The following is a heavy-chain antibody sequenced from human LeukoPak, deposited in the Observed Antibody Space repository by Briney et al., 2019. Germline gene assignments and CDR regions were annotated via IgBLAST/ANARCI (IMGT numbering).Heavy chain of an antibody. CDR2: IRYDGSNK. V-gene: IGHV3-30*02. CDR3: AKDLRVVVVTRQLDWFDP. Sequence: GGSLRLSCAASGFTFSSYGMHWVRQAPGKGLEWVAFIRYDGSNKYYADSVKGRFTISRDNSKNTLYLQMNSLRAEDTAVYYCAKDLRVVVVTRQLDWFDPWGQGTLATVSS. J-gene: IGHJ5*02. CDR1: GFTFSSYG. D-gene: IGHD2-21*02.